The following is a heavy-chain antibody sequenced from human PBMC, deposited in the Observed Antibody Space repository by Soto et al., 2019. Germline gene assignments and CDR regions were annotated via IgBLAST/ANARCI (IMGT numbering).Heavy chain of an antibody. D-gene: IGHD5-12*01. CDR1: GGTFSNST. J-gene: IGHJ4*02. CDR3: ARFKWGDDY. CDR2: LIPILGLA. Sequence: QVQLVQSGAEVRKPGSSVKVSCQASGGTFSNSTVTWVRQAPGQGLEWMGRLIPILGLANYAQKFRGRLTITADKSTTTAYMELRSLRSEDTAMYYCARFKWGDDYWGQGTLFTVSS. V-gene: IGHV1-69*02.